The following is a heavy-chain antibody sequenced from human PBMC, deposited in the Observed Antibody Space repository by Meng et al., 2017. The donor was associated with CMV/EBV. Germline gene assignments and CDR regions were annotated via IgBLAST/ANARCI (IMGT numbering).Heavy chain of an antibody. D-gene: IGHD2-21*01. CDR3: ARDPYCGGDCYSDY. J-gene: IGHJ4*02. CDR1: GFTVSSNY. V-gene: IGHV3-53*05. CDR2: IYSGGST. Sequence: GESLKISCAASGFTVSSNYMRWVRQAPGQGLEWVSVIYSGGSTYYADSVQGRFTIPRDNSKNTPYLQMNSLRADDTAVYYCARDPYCGGDCYSDYWGQGTLVTVSS.